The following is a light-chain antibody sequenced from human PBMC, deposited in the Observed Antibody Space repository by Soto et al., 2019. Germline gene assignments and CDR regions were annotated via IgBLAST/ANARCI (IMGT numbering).Light chain of an antibody. J-gene: IGLJ3*02. CDR1: TNDIGGYNY. CDR2: EVS. Sequence: QSALTQPASVSGSPGQSITISCTGTTNDIGGYNYVSWYQQRPDKAPQLMIYEVSNRPSGVSSRFSGSKSGNTASLTISGLQAEDEADYYCSSYTSSNFLVFGGGTKLTVL. V-gene: IGLV2-14*01. CDR3: SSYTSSNFLV.